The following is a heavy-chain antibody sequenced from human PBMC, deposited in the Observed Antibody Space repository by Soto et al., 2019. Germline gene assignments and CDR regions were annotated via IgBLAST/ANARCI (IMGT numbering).Heavy chain of an antibody. Sequence: SETLSLTCTVSGGSVSSGSYHWTWIRQPPGKGLEWIGYISDTGTTNYNPSLKSRVTISVDTSKNQFSLRLSSVTPADTALYYCAKLVAVAGTDDWFDPWGQGTLVTVSS. CDR3: AKLVAVAGTDDWFDP. CDR2: ISDTGTT. CDR1: GGSVSSGSYH. V-gene: IGHV4-61*01. D-gene: IGHD6-19*01. J-gene: IGHJ5*02.